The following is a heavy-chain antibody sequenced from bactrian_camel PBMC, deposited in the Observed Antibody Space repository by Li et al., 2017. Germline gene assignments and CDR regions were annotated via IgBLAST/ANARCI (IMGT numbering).Heavy chain of an antibody. CDR2: DKGDGT. D-gene: IGHD1*01. CDR1: GYIVPTCE. Sequence: VQLVESGGGLVQAGGSLKLTCSASGYIVPTCEMGWYRQAIGRERELVAMDKGDGTQTYGDSVKGRFTLSRDNAKDTVNLQMDNLMIEDTATYYCAADCPPIVGWDREQYWGQGTQVTVS. V-gene: IGHV3S53*01. J-gene: IGHJ4*01. CDR3: AADCPPIVGWDREQY.